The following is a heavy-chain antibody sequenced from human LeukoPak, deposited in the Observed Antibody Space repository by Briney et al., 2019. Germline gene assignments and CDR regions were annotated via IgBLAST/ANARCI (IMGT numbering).Heavy chain of an antibody. CDR1: GGSFSGYY. D-gene: IGHD2-15*01. CDR2: INHSGST. J-gene: IGHJ4*02. CDR3: ARGVGLYRSGGSCYFRTKYYFDY. V-gene: IGHV4-34*01. Sequence: SETLSLTCAVYGGSFSGYYWSWIRQPPGKGLEWIGEINHSGSTNYNPSLKSRVTISVDTSKNQFSLKLSSVTAAETAVYYCARGVGLYRSGGSCYFRTKYYFDYWGQGTLVTVSS.